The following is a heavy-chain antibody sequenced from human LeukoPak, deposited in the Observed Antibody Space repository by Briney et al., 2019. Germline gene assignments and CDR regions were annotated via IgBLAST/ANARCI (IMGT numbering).Heavy chain of an antibody. CDR2: INPSVGST. Sequence: ASVKVSCKASGYTFTGYYMHWVRQAPGQGLEWMGIINPSVGSTSYAQKFQDRVTMTRDTSTSTVYMELSSLRSEDTAVYYCARGGYDFSSGYYPSRWGQGTLVTVSS. D-gene: IGHD3-3*01. J-gene: IGHJ4*02. V-gene: IGHV1-46*01. CDR1: GYTFTGYY. CDR3: ARGGYDFSSGYYPSR.